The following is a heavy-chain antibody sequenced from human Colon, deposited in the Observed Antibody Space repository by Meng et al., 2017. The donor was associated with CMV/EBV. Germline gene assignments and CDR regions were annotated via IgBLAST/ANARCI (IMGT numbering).Heavy chain of an antibody. V-gene: IGHV1-2*02. J-gene: IGHJ4*02. CDR3: ATVSGGDFDY. D-gene: IGHD1-26*01. CDR2: INPNSGGT. CDR1: GYTFTGYF. Sequence: QVQRVQSGAEVKKPGASGKVSCKASGYTFTGYFMYWVRQAPGQGLEWMGSINPNSGGTNYAQKFQGRVTMTRDTSINTAYMELSRLRSDDTAVYYCATVSGGDFDYWGQGTLVTVSS.